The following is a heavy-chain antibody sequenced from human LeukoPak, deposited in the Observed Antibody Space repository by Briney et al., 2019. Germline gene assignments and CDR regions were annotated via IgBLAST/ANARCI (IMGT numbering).Heavy chain of an antibody. J-gene: IGHJ3*02. Sequence: PGGSLRLSCAASGFTFSSYAMSWVRHAPGKGLEWVSAISGSGGSTYYADSVKGRFTISRDNSKNTLYLQMNSLRAEDTAVYYCAKDMYSSGWSYDAFDIWGQGPMVTVSS. CDR2: ISGSGGST. CDR3: AKDMYSSGWSYDAFDI. V-gene: IGHV3-23*01. D-gene: IGHD6-19*01. CDR1: GFTFSSYA.